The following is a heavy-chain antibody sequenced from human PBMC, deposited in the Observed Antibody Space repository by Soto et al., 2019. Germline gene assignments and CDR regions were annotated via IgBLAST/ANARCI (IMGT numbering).Heavy chain of an antibody. J-gene: IGHJ6*02. CDR2: IYSGGST. D-gene: IGHD5-12*01. CDR1: C. CDR3: ARQFGIYRGAGPPYYYYYYGFDA. Sequence: CRSWIIQATRKGLEWVSVIYSGGSTYYADSVKGRFTISRDNSKNTLHLTSVTVADTAVYYCARQFGIYRGAGPPYYYYYYGFDAWGQGTMVPVSS. V-gene: IGHV3-66*04.